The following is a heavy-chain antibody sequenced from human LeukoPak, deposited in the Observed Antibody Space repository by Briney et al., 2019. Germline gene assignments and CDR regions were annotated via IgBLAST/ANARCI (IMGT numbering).Heavy chain of an antibody. Sequence: PGGSLRLSCAASGFTFTSYGMSWVRQAPGKVLEWVSYISSSGSTIYYADSVKGRFTISRDNAKNSLYLQMNSLRAEDTAVYYCASSSSAEWFWFDHAFDIWGQGTMVTVSS. CDR2: ISSSGSTI. D-gene: IGHD3-3*01. V-gene: IGHV3-48*04. J-gene: IGHJ3*02. CDR3: ASSSSAEWFWFDHAFDI. CDR1: GFTFTSYG.